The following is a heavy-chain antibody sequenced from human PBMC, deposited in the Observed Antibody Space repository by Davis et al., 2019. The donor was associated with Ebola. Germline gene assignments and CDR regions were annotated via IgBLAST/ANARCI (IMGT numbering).Heavy chain of an antibody. CDR2: IYHSGSH. V-gene: IGHV4-4*02. CDR3: ARGYSGYRYMDV. D-gene: IGHD5-12*01. J-gene: IGHJ6*02. CDR1: GGSISSSNW. Sequence: SETLSLTCAVSGGSISSSNWWSWVRQPPGKGLEWIGEIYHSGSHNYNPSLKSRVTIPVDKSKNQFSLKLSSVTAADTAVYYCARGYSGYRYMDVWGQGTTVTVSS.